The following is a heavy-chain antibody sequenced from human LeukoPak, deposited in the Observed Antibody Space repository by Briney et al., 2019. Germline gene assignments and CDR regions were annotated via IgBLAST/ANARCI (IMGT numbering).Heavy chain of an antibody. Sequence: ESSETLSLTCNVSCVSISIYYWTWLRQPPGKGLEWLGYIYYTGTTNYNPSLKSRLTLSVDTSRNQVSLKLSSVTAADTAVYYCARGGYASAFDLWGQGTMVTVSS. D-gene: IGHD2-2*01. CDR3: ARGGYASAFDL. V-gene: IGHV4-59*01. CDR1: CVSISIYY. CDR2: IYYTGTT. J-gene: IGHJ3*01.